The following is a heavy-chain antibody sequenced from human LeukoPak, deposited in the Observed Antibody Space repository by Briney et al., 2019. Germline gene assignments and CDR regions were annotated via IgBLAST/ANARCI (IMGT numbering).Heavy chain of an antibody. Sequence: PSETLSLTCTVSGGSISSSSYYWGWIRQPPGKGLEWIGSIYYSGSTYYNPSLKSRVTISVDTSKNQFSLKLSSVTAADTAVYYCARRVGSKSGFDYWGQGTLVTVSS. V-gene: IGHV4-39*01. CDR1: GGSISSSSYY. D-gene: IGHD1-26*01. CDR2: IYYSGST. J-gene: IGHJ4*02. CDR3: ARRVGSKSGFDY.